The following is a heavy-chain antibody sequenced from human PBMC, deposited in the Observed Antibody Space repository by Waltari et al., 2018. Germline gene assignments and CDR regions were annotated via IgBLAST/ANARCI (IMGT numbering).Heavy chain of an antibody. J-gene: IGHJ3*02. D-gene: IGHD6-19*01. Sequence: EVQLLESGGTLVQPGGSLRLSCAASGFTFSSYAMSWVRQAPGKGLEWVSAISGSGGSTYYADSVKGRFTISRDNSKNTLYLQMNSLRAEDTAVYYCAKSEGVAVAAHDAFDIWGQGTMVTVSS. V-gene: IGHV3-23*01. CDR2: ISGSGGST. CDR3: AKSEGVAVAAHDAFDI. CDR1: GFTFSSYA.